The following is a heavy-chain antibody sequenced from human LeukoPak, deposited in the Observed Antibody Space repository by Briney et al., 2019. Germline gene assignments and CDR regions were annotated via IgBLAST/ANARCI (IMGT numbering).Heavy chain of an antibody. V-gene: IGHV3-64D*09. Sequence: GGSLRLSCSASGFTFSSYAMHWVRQAPGKGLEYVSAISSNGGSTYYADSVKGRFTISRDNSKNTLYLQMSSLRAEDTAVYYCVKDHYYDSSGYCYVGAFDIWGQGTMVTVSS. CDR2: ISSNGGST. CDR1: GFTFSSYA. J-gene: IGHJ3*02. D-gene: IGHD3-22*01. CDR3: VKDHYYDSSGYCYVGAFDI.